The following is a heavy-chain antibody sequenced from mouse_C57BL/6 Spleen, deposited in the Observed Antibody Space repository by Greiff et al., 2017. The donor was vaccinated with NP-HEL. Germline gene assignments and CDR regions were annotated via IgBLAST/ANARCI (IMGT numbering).Heavy chain of an antibody. J-gene: IGHJ4*01. Sequence: EVKLMESGPGLVKPSQSLSLTCSVTGYSITSGYYWNWIRQFPGNKLEWMGYISYDGSNNYNPSLKNRISITRDTSKNQFFLKLNSVTTEDTATYYCARDLDYYGSPMDYWGQGTSVTVSS. CDR3: ARDLDYYGSPMDY. V-gene: IGHV3-6*01. D-gene: IGHD1-1*01. CDR1: GYSITSGYY. CDR2: ISYDGSN.